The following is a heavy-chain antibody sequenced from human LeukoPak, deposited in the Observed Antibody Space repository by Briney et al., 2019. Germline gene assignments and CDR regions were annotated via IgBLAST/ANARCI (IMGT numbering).Heavy chain of an antibody. CDR3: ARRSLVRGIDP. V-gene: IGHV4-39*07. Sequence: PSETLSLTCTVSGGSISSSSYYWGWIRQPPGKGLEWIGSIYYSGSTYYNPSLKSRVTISVDTSKNQFSLKLSSVTAADTAVYYCARRSLVRGIDPWGQGTLVTVSS. D-gene: IGHD3-10*01. CDR2: IYYSGST. CDR1: GGSISSSSYY. J-gene: IGHJ5*02.